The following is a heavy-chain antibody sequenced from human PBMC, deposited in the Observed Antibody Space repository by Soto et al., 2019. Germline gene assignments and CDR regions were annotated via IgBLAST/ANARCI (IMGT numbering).Heavy chain of an antibody. V-gene: IGHV4-31*03. CDR3: ARWKNRGLLNQSSGWDDY. CDR2: IYYSGST. Sequence: QVQLQESGPGLVKPSQTLSLTCTVSGGSISSGGYYWSWIRQHPGKGLEWIGYIYYSGSTYYNPSLKSRVTISVDTSKNQFSLKLSSVTAADTAVYYCARWKNRGLLNQSSGWDDYWGQGTLVTVSS. CDR1: GGSISSGGYY. D-gene: IGHD6-19*01. J-gene: IGHJ4*02.